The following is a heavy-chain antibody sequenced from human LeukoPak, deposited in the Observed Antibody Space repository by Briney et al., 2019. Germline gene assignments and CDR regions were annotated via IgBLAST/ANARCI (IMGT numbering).Heavy chain of an antibody. J-gene: IGHJ5*02. D-gene: IGHD3-10*01. CDR1: GYSISSGYY. Sequence: SETLSLTCAVSGYSISSGYYWGWIRQPPGKGLGWIGNIYHNGNTYYNPSLKSRVTISVDTSKNQFSLKLSSVTAADTAVYYCARGGVAYDYGSWGQGTLVTVSS. CDR3: ARGGVAYDYGS. V-gene: IGHV4-38-2*01. CDR2: IYHNGNT.